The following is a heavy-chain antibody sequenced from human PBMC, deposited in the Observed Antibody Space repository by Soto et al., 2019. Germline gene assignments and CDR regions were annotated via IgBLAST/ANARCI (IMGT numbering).Heavy chain of an antibody. Sequence: QVQLVESGGGVVQPGRSLRLSCAASGFTFSSYGMHWVRHAPGKGLEWVAVISYDGSNKYYADSVKGRFTISRDNSKNTLYLQMNSLRAEDTAVYYCCSTHAAEYYFDYWGQGTLVTVSS. CDR1: GFTFSSYG. V-gene: IGHV3-30*03. CDR2: ISYDGSNK. J-gene: IGHJ4*02. CDR3: CSTHAAEYYFDY. D-gene: IGHD6-13*01.